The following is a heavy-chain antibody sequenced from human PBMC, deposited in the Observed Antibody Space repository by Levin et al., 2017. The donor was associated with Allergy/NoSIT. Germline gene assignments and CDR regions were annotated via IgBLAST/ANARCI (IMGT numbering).Heavy chain of an antibody. V-gene: IGHV1-18*01. D-gene: IGHD3-22*01. Sequence: ASVKVSCKASGYTFTNFGVSWVRQAPGQGLEWVGWISIYNDNTIYAQRFQGRVAMTADIATRTVYMALRNLKSDDTAFYYCAREADENSGYYFDYWGQGTLVTVSS. CDR1: GYTFTNFG. CDR3: AREADENSGYYFDY. J-gene: IGHJ4*02. CDR2: ISIYNDNT.